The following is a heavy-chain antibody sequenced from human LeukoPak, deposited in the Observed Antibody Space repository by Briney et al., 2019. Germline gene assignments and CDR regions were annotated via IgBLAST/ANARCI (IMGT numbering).Heavy chain of an antibody. V-gene: IGHV3-48*03. CDR2: ISSSGSTI. CDR1: GFTFSSYE. D-gene: IGHD4-17*01. J-gene: IGHJ5*02. CDR3: ARGALRSGSWFDP. Sequence: GGSLRLSCAASGFTFSSYEMNWVRQAPGKGLEWVTYISSSGSTIYYADSVKGRFTISRDNVKNSLYLQMNSLRAEDTAVYYCARGALRSGSWFDPWGQGTLVTVSS.